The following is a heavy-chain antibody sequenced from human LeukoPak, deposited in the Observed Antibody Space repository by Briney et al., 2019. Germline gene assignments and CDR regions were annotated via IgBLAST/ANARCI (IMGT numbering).Heavy chain of an antibody. CDR1: DDSITMYY. V-gene: IGHV4-59*01. J-gene: IGHJ4*02. D-gene: IGHD1-26*01. Sequence: SETLSLTCTVSDDSITMYYWTWIRQPPGKGLEWIGYIYYSGSTNYNPSLKSRVTISVDTSKNQFSLKLSSVTAADTAVYYCARGRRLDRGSSFDYWGQGTLVTVSS. CDR3: ARGRRLDRGSSFDY. CDR2: IYYSGST.